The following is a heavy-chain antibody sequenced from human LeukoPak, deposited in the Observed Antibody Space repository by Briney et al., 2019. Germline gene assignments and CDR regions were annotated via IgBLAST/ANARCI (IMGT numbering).Heavy chain of an antibody. D-gene: IGHD2-15*01. CDR2: ISYSGST. Sequence: SETLSLTCTVSGGSISSSSYYWGWIRQPPGKGLEWIGSISYSGSTYYNPSLKSRVTISVDTSKNQFSLKLSSVTAADAAVYYCARGYCSGGSCYSYYYYNYMDVWGKGTTVTVSS. J-gene: IGHJ6*03. V-gene: IGHV4-39*07. CDR3: ARGYCSGGSCYSYYYYNYMDV. CDR1: GGSISSSSYY.